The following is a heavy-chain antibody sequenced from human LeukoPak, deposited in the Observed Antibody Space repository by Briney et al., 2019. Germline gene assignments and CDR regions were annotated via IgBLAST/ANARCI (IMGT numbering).Heavy chain of an antibody. V-gene: IGHV3-66*01. Sequence: PGGSLRLSCAASGFTFSSYAMSWVRQAPGKGLEWVSVIYSGGSTYYADSVKGRFTISRDNSKNTLYLQMNSLRAEDTAVYYCARCHNWNDCYFDYWGQGTLVTVSS. CDR3: ARCHNWNDCYFDY. D-gene: IGHD1-1*01. J-gene: IGHJ4*02. CDR2: IYSGGST. CDR1: GFTFSSYA.